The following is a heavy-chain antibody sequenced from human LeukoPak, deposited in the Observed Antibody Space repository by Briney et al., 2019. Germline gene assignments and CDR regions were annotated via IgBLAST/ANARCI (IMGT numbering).Heavy chain of an antibody. J-gene: IGHJ6*02. CDR3: ARDMEISGWPGDPLLRLYYYYGMDV. Sequence: GGSLRLSCAASGFTFSSYEMNWVRQAPGKGLEWVSYISSSGSTIYYADSVKGRFTISRDNAKNSLYLQMNSLRAEDTAVYYCARDMEISGWPGDPLLRLYYYYGMDVWGQGTTVTVSS. V-gene: IGHV3-48*03. D-gene: IGHD6-19*01. CDR1: GFTFSSYE. CDR2: ISSSGSTI.